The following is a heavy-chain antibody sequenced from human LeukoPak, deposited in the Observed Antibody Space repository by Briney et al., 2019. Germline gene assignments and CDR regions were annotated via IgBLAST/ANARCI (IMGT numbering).Heavy chain of an antibody. Sequence: GGSQRLSCTTSGFNFGDYAMSWVRQAPGKGLEWVGLIRSKANGETREYAASVKGRFTISRDDRKSTVYLQVDSLKSEDTAVYYCTNRGPDYWSGSYSYYFDYWGQGTLVTVSS. CDR2: IRSKANGETR. CDR1: GFNFGDYA. D-gene: IGHD3-10*01. J-gene: IGHJ4*02. V-gene: IGHV3-49*04. CDR3: TNRGPDYWSGSYSYYFDY.